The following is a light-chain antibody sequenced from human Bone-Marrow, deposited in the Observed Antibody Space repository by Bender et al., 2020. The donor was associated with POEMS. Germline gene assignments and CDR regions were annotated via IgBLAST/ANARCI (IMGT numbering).Light chain of an antibody. Sequence: QSVLTQPPSVSGAPGQTVTISCTGTSSNMGAGYGVNWYQQLPGTAPKLLIYNNENRPSGGRDRISGSNSGASASLAITGLQAEDEADYYCQSYDISLSGWVFGGGPKLTAL. V-gene: IGLV1-40*01. CDR2: NNE. J-gene: IGLJ3*02. CDR1: SSNMGAGYG. CDR3: QSYDISLSGWV.